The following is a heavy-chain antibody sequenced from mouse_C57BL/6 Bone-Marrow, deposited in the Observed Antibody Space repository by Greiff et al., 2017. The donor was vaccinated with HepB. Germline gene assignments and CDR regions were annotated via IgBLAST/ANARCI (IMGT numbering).Heavy chain of an antibody. J-gene: IGHJ1*03. Sequence: QVQLQQPGAELVKPGASVKLSCKASGYTFTSYWMQWVKQRPGQGLEWIGAIDPSDSYTNYNQKFKGKATLTVDTSSSTAYMQLSSLTSGDSAVYYCAGGDTTANWYFDVWGTGTTVTVSS. V-gene: IGHV1-50*01. CDR1: GYTFTSYW. D-gene: IGHD1-2*01. CDR2: IDPSDSYT. CDR3: AGGDTTANWYFDV.